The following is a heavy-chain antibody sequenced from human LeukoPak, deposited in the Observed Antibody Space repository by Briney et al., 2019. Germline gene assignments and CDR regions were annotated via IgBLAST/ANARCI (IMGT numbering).Heavy chain of an antibody. CDR3: VRGNYYVDY. Sequence: ASVKVSCKASGYTFTNYAMNWVRQAPGQGLEWMGWTNINTGNPTYAQGFTGRFVFSLDTSVSTAYLQISSLKTEDTAVYYCVRGNYYVDYWGQGTLVTVSS. CDR1: GYTFTNYA. J-gene: IGHJ4*02. CDR2: TNINTGNP. D-gene: IGHD3-10*01. V-gene: IGHV7-4-1*02.